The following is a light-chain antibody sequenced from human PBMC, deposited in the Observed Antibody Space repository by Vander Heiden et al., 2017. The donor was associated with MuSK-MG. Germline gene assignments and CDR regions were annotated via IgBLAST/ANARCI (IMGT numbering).Light chain of an antibody. V-gene: IGKV1-5*01. CDR1: QSIDSW. CDR3: QQDDSDWT. Sequence: DIQMTQSPSTLSASVGDRVTITCRASQSIDSWLAWYQQKPGKAPKLLIHDASILESGVPSRFGGSGSGTEFTLTITSRQPDDFATYYCQQDDSDWTFGQGTKVEIE. J-gene: IGKJ1*01. CDR2: DAS.